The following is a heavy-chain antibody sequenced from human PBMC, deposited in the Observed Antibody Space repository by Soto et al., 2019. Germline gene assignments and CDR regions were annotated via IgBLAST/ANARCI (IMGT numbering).Heavy chain of an antibody. D-gene: IGHD1-26*01. CDR3: ARTGLWWEITLDYFDY. Sequence: PSETLSLTCTVSGGSNNSSSYYWGWIREPPGKGLEWIGSIYYSGSTYYNPSLKSRVTISVDTSKNQFSLKLSSVTAADTAVYYCARTGLWWEITLDYFDYWGQGTLVTVFS. V-gene: IGHV4-39*01. CDR1: GGSNNSSSYY. J-gene: IGHJ4*02. CDR2: IYYSGST.